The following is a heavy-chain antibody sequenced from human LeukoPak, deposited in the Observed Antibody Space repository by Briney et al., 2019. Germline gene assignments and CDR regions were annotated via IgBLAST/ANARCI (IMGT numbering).Heavy chain of an antibody. V-gene: IGHV1-8*01. CDR3: ARAGGYDFWSGYYPHYYYYGMDV. J-gene: IGHJ6*02. CDR2: MNPNSGNT. D-gene: IGHD3-3*01. CDR1: GYTFTSYD. Sequence: GASVKVSCKASGYTFTSYDINWVRQATGQGLEWMGWMNPNSGNTGYAQKFQGRVTMARNTSISTAYMELSSLRSEDTAVYYCARAGGYDFWSGYYPHYYYYGMDVWGQGTTVTVSS.